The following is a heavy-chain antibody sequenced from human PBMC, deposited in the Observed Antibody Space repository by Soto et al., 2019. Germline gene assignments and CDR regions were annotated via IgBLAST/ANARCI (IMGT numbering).Heavy chain of an antibody. Sequence: GASVKVSCKASGYTFTSYGISWVRLAPGQGLEWMGWISAYNGNTNYAQKLQGRVTMTTDTSTSTAYMDLRSLRSDDTAVYYCARYKQWLVGPYYYGMDVWGQGTTVTVS. J-gene: IGHJ6*02. CDR2: ISAYNGNT. D-gene: IGHD6-19*01. V-gene: IGHV1-18*01. CDR1: GYTFTSYG. CDR3: ARYKQWLVGPYYYGMDV.